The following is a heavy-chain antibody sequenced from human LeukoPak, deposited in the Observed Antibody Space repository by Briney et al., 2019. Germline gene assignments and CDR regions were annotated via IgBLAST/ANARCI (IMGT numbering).Heavy chain of an antibody. CDR2: IYYSGST. Sequence: SQTLSLTCTVSGGSISSGGYYWSWIRQHPGKGLEWIGYIYYSGSTYYNPSLKSRVTISVDTSKDQFSLKLSSVTAADTAVYYCARDDTVGATGYWGQGTLVTVSS. CDR3: ARDDTVGATGY. CDR1: GGSISSGGYY. D-gene: IGHD1-26*01. J-gene: IGHJ4*02. V-gene: IGHV4-31*03.